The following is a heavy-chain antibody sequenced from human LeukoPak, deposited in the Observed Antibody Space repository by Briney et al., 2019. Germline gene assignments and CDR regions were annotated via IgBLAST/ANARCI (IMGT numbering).Heavy chain of an antibody. J-gene: IGHJ2*01. CDR3: AKIRFYYDSSFDYWYFDL. V-gene: IGHV3-23*01. D-gene: IGHD3-22*01. CDR1: GFPFSSYA. Sequence: GGSLRLSCAASGFPFSSYAMGWVRQAPRKGLEWVSAITASSGGTYYADSVKGRFTISRDNSKNALYLQINSLRAEDAAIYYCAKIRFYYDSSFDYWYFDLWGRGTLVTVSS. CDR2: ITASSGGT.